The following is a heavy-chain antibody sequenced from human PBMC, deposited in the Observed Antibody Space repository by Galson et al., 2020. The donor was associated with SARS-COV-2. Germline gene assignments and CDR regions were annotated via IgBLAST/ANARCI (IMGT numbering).Heavy chain of an antibody. V-gene: IGHV4-61*02. J-gene: IGHJ5*02. CDR3: ARETVTISQRWFDP. CDR2: IYTSGST. D-gene: IGHD4-17*01. CDR1: GGSISSGSYY. Sequence: SETLSLTCTVSGGSISSGSYYWSWIRQPAGKGLEWIGRIYTSGSTNYNPSLKSRVTISVDTSKNQFSLKLSSVTAADTAVYYCARETVTISQRWFDPWGQGTLVTVSS.